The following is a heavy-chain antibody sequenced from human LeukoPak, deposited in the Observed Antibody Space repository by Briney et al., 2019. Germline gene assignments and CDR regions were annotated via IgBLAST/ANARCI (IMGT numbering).Heavy chain of an antibody. CDR1: GYTFTGFY. D-gene: IGHD6-13*01. J-gene: IGHJ4*02. CDR3: ARWDGYSSSPDY. Sequence: ASVKVSCKASGYTFTGFYMHWLRQAPGQGLEWMGWINPNSADTGYAQKFLGRVTMTRDMSISTIYMELTRLRSDDTALHYCARWDGYSSSPDYWGQGTLVTVSS. CDR2: INPNSADT. V-gene: IGHV1-2*02.